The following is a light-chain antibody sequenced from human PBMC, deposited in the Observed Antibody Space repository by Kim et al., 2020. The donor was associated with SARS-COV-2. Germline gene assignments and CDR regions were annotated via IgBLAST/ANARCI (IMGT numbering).Light chain of an antibody. J-gene: IGLJ3*02. CDR3: YSAADNKHWV. Sequence: SYELTQPSSVSVSPGQTASITCSGDVLAKKYAWWFQQKPGQAPVLVIYEDSKRPSGIPERFSGSSSGTTVTLTISGAQVGDEADYYCYSAADNKHWVFGGGTQLTVL. CDR2: EDS. V-gene: IGLV3-27*01. CDR1: VLAKKY.